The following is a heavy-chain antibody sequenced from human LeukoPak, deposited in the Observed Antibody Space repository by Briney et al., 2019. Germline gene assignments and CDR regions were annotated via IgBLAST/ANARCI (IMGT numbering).Heavy chain of an antibody. V-gene: IGHV3-33*01. D-gene: IGHD6-13*01. Sequence: GGSLRLSCAASGFTFSGYGMHWVRRAPGKGLEWVAVIWYDGSNKYYADSVKGRFTISRDNSKNTLYLQMNSLRAEDTAVYYCARDRLGIAAAGTLDYWGQGTLVTVSS. CDR2: IWYDGSNK. J-gene: IGHJ4*01. CDR3: ARDRLGIAAAGTLDY. CDR1: GFTFSGYG.